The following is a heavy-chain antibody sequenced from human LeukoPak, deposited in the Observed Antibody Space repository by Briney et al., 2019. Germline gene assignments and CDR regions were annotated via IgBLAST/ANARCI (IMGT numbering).Heavy chain of an antibody. J-gene: IGHJ4*02. CDR1: GGSISSYY. CDR3: ARDSRRGYSYGPPHFDY. D-gene: IGHD5-18*01. CDR2: IHYSGTT. Sequence: PSETLSLTCTVSGGSISSYYWSWIRQPPGQGLVWIGYIHYSGTTNYNPSLKGRVTISVDTSKNQFSLKLTSVTAADTAVYYCARDSRRGYSYGPPHFDYWGQGTLVTVSS. V-gene: IGHV4-59*01.